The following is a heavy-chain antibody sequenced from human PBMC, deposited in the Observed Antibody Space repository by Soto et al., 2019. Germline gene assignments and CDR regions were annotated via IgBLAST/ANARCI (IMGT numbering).Heavy chain of an antibody. CDR1: GYTFTSYA. Sequence: ASVKVSCKASGYTFTSYAMHWVRQAPGQRLEWMGWINAGNGNTKYSQKFQGRVTITRDTSASTAYMELSSLRSEDTAVYYCARDAPITFGGVIVRRAQNYFDYWGQGTLVTV. J-gene: IGHJ4*02. CDR2: INAGNGNT. V-gene: IGHV1-3*01. D-gene: IGHD3-16*02. CDR3: ARDAPITFGGVIVRRAQNYFDY.